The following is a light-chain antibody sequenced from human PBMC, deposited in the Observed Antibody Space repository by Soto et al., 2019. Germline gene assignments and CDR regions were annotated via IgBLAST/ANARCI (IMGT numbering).Light chain of an antibody. J-gene: IGKJ2*01. V-gene: IGKV2-28*01. CDR3: IQTLQAPYS. Sequence: DIVMTQSPLSLPVTPGEPASISCRSSQSLRHHNGYNYLDWYLQKPGQSPQVLIYLGSNRASGVPDRVSGSGSGTVFTLKISRVEAEDVGLYYCIQTLQAPYSSGQGTKLEIK. CDR1: QSLRHHNGYNY. CDR2: LGS.